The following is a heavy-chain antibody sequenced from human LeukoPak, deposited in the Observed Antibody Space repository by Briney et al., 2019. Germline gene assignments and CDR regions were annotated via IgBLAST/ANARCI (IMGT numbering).Heavy chain of an antibody. CDR1: GGTFSSYA. Sequence: GASVKVSCKASGGTFSSYAISWVRQAPGQGLEWMGGIIPIFGTANYAQKFQGRVTITTDESTSTAYMGLRSLRSEDTAVYYCARALGYYYDSSGYRGNWFDRWGQGTLVTVSS. J-gene: IGHJ5*02. CDR2: IIPIFGTA. CDR3: ARALGYYYDSSGYRGNWFDR. D-gene: IGHD3-22*01. V-gene: IGHV1-69*05.